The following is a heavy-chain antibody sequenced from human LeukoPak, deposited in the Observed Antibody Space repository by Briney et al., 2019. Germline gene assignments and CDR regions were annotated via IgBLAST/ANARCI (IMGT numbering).Heavy chain of an antibody. CDR1: GFTFSSHS. V-gene: IGHV3-48*01. D-gene: IGHD3-16*01. CDR3: ARDSPASPLGA. Sequence: PGGSLRLSCAASGFTFSSHSMNWVRQAPGKGLEWVSYISSSSSTIYYADSVKGRFTISRDNAKNSLYLQMNSLRAEDTAVYYCARDSPASPLGAWGQGTLVTVSS. CDR2: ISSSSSTI. J-gene: IGHJ5*02.